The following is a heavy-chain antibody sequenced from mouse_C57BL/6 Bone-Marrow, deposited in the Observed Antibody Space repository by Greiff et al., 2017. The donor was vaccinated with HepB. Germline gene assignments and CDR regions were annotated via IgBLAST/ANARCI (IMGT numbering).Heavy chain of an antibody. CDR2: ISYDGSN. D-gene: IGHD3-1*01. J-gene: IGHJ4*01. Sequence: EVQLQESGPGLVKPSQSLSLTCSVPGYSITSGYYWNWIRQFPGNKLEWMGYISYDGSNNYNPSLKNRISITRDTSKNQFFLKLNSVTTEDTATYYCARGPRADYWGQGTSVTVSS. CDR1: GYSITSGYY. V-gene: IGHV3-6*01. CDR3: ARGPRADY.